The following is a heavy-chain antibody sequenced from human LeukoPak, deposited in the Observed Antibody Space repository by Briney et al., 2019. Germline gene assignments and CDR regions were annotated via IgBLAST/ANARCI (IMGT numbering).Heavy chain of an antibody. D-gene: IGHD6-13*01. V-gene: IGHV3-72*01. CDR1: GFTFSDHY. Sequence: GGSLRLSCAASGFTFSDHYMDWVRQAPGKGLEWVGRTRNKAKSYTTEYAASVKGRFTISRDDSKNSLYLQMNSLKTEDTAVYYCARSPAAAGTFVYFQHWGQGTLVTVSS. J-gene: IGHJ1*01. CDR3: ARSPAAAGTFVYFQH. CDR2: TRNKAKSYTT.